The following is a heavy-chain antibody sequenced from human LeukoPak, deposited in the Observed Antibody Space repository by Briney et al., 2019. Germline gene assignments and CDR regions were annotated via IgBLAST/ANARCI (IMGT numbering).Heavy chain of an antibody. CDR2: IYWDDDK. Sequence: ESGPTLVKPTQTLTLTCTFSGFSLSTSGVGVGWIRQPRGKALEWLALIYWDDDKRYSPSLKSRLTITKDTSKNQVVLTMTNMDPVDTATYYCAHRLPGSSGWYFDYWGQGTLVTVSS. CDR3: AHRLPGSSGWYFDY. J-gene: IGHJ4*02. CDR1: GFSLSTSGVG. V-gene: IGHV2-5*02. D-gene: IGHD6-19*01.